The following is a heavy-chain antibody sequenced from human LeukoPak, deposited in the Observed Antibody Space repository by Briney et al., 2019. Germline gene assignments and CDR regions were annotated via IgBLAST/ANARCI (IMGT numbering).Heavy chain of an antibody. V-gene: IGHV1-69*13. CDR3: ASVVVGAACFDY. CDR2: IIPIFGTA. D-gene: IGHD1-26*01. Sequence: SVKVSCKASGGTFSSYAISWVRQAPGQGLEWMGGIIPIFGTANYAQKFQGRVTITVDESTSTAYMELSSLRSEDTAVYYCASVVVGAACFDYWGQGTLVTVSS. J-gene: IGHJ4*02. CDR1: GGTFSSYA.